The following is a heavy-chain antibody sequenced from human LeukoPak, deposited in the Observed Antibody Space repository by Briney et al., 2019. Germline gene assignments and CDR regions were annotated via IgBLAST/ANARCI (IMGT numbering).Heavy chain of an antibody. CDR2: ISTYNTYT. Sequence: ASVKVSCKASGYTFTNYGITWVRQAPGQGLEWMGWISTYNTYTNYAQKFQGRVTMTEDTSTDTAYMELSSLRSEDTAVYYCAGVVPAAIEYNWFDPWGQGTLITVSS. CDR1: GYTFTNYG. D-gene: IGHD2-2*02. J-gene: IGHJ5*02. V-gene: IGHV1-18*01. CDR3: AGVVPAAIEYNWFDP.